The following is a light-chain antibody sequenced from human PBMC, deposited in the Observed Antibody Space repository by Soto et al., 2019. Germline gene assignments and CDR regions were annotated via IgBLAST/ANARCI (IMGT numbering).Light chain of an antibody. CDR3: QQYLNLLT. CDR1: QDINIY. Sequence: DIQMTQSPSSLSASVGDRVTITCQASQDINIYLNWYQQKPGKAPKLLIYDASNLETGVPSRFSGSGSGTGFTFSISSLQPEDIATYFCQQYLNLLTFGGGTKVEIK. V-gene: IGKV1-33*01. CDR2: DAS. J-gene: IGKJ4*01.